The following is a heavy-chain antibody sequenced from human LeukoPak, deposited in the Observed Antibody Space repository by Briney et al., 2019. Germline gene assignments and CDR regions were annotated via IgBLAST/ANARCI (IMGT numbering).Heavy chain of an antibody. CDR1: GGSISSYY. J-gene: IGHJ4*02. Sequence: SETLSLTCTVSGGSISSYYRSWIRQPPGKGLEWIGYIYYSGSTNYNPSLKSRVTISVDTSKNQFSLKLSSVTAADTAVYYCARSTRASAIDYWGQGTLVTVSS. D-gene: IGHD3-10*01. CDR2: IYYSGST. V-gene: IGHV4-59*01. CDR3: ARSTRASAIDY.